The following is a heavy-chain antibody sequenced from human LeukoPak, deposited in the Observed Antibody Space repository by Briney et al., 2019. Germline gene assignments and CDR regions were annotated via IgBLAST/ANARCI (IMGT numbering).Heavy chain of an antibody. Sequence: GASVKVSCKASGYTFTGYYMHWVRQAPGQGLEWMGWINPNSGGTNYAQKFQGRVTMTRDTSISTAYMELSSLRSEDTAVYYCAAAGDGGYYYYMDVWGKGTTVTVSS. V-gene: IGHV1-2*02. J-gene: IGHJ6*03. CDR3: AAAGDGGYYYYMDV. CDR2: INPNSGGT. CDR1: GYTFTGYY. D-gene: IGHD3-16*01.